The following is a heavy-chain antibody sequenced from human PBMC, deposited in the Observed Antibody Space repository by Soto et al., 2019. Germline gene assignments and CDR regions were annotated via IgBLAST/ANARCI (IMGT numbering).Heavy chain of an antibody. J-gene: IGHJ6*02. D-gene: IGHD1-26*01. CDR3: ARETNGFMGAIAPAGYYYYGMDV. V-gene: IGHV3-11*01. CDR1: GFTFSDYY. Sequence: GGSLRLSCAASGFTFSDYYMSWIRQAPGKGLEWVSYISSSGSTIYYADSVKGRFTISRDNAKNSLYLQMNSLRAEDTAVYYCARETNGFMGAIAPAGYYYYGMDVWGQGTTVTVSS. CDR2: ISSSGSTI.